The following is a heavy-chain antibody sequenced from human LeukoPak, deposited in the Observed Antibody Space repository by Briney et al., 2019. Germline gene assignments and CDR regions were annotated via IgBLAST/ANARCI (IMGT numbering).Heavy chain of an antibody. V-gene: IGHV4-34*01. Sequence: ETQSLTCAVYGGSFSGYYWSWIRQPPGKGLEWIGEINHSGSTNYNPSLKSRVTISVDTSKNQFSLKLSSVTAADTAVYYCARGTAAVLRYFDWLLPYFDYWGQGTLVTVSS. CDR3: ARGTAAVLRYFDWLLPYFDY. D-gene: IGHD3-9*01. CDR2: INHSGST. J-gene: IGHJ4*02. CDR1: GGSFSGYY.